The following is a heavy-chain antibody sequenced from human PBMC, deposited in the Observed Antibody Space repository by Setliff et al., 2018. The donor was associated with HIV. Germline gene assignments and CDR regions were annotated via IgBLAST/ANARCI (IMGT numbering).Heavy chain of an antibody. CDR1: GGSIGSSSYY. CDR3: ARVFVDTAVLRVLEYYFDS. Sequence: SETLSLTCTVSGGSIGSSSYYWGWVRQPPGKGLEWIGSMYYSGSTYYTPSLKSRITISLDTSKNQFSLRMRSVTAADTAVYYCARVFVDTAVLRVLEYYFDSWGRGTLVTVSS. CDR2: MYYSGST. D-gene: IGHD5-18*01. V-gene: IGHV4-39*07. J-gene: IGHJ4*02.